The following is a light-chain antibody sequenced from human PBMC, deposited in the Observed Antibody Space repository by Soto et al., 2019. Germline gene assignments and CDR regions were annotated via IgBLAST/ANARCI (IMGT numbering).Light chain of an antibody. V-gene: IGLV2-8*01. CDR2: EVT. J-gene: IGLJ3*02. CDR1: SSDVGGYNY. Sequence: SVLTQPPSASGSPGQSVTISCTGTSSDVGGYNYVSWYQQHPGKAPKLMLYEVTKRPSGVPDRFSGSKSGNTASLTVSGLQAEDEADYYCSSYAGSNNLVFGGGTKLTVL. CDR3: SSYAGSNNLV.